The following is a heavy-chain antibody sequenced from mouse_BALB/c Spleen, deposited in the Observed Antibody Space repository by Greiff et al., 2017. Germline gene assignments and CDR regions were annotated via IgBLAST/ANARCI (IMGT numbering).Heavy chain of an antibody. D-gene: IGHD1-2*01. CDR2: IRLKSNNYAT. V-gene: IGHV6-6*02. CDR1: GFTFSNYW. J-gene: IGHJ4*01. Sequence: EVQLVESGGGLVQPGGSMKLSCVASGFTFSNYWMYWVRQSPEKGLEWVAEIRLKSNNYATHYAVSVKGRFTISRDDSKSSVYLQMSNLRAEDTGIYCCTRGTLLRLGYAMDDWGQGTSVTVSS. CDR3: TRGTLLRLGYAMDD.